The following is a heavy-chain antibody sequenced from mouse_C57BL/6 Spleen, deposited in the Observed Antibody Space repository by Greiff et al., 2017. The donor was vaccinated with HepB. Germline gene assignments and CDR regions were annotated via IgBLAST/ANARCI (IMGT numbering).Heavy chain of an antibody. J-gene: IGHJ1*03. CDR1: GFSLTSYA. CDR3: ARDYYGSSRGYFDV. CDR2: IWTGGGT. V-gene: IGHV2-9-1*01. Sequence: QVQLKESGPGLVAPSQSLSITCTVSGFSLTSYAISWVRQPPGKGLEWLGVIWTGGGTNYNSALKSRLSISKDNSKSQVFLKMNSLQTDDTAWYYCARDYYGSSRGYFDVWGTGTTVTVSS. D-gene: IGHD1-1*01.